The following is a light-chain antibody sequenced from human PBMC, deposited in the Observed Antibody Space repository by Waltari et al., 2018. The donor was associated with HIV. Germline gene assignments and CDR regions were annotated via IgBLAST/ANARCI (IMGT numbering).Light chain of an antibody. CDR3: ATWDDSLSGVL. J-gene: IGLJ3*02. V-gene: IGLV1-47*01. CDR1: TSNIGSNF. Sequence: SGSTSNIGSNFVYWYQQLPGTAPTLLIYGDDQRPSGVPDRFSVSKSGTSASLAISGLLSEDEAEYYCATWDDSLSGVLFGGGTKLTVL. CDR2: GDD.